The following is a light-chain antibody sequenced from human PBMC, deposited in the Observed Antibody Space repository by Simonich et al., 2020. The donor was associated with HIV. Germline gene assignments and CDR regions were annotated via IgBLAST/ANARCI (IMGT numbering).Light chain of an antibody. Sequence: EIVMTQSPATRSVSPGERATLSCRASQSVRSNLAWYQQKPGQAPRLLIYGASTRATGIPARFSGSGSGTEFTLTISSLQSEDFAVYYCQQYNIWPPKYTFGQGTKLEIK. CDR2: GAS. CDR3: QQYNIWPPKYT. J-gene: IGKJ2*01. V-gene: IGKV3-15*01. CDR1: QSVRSN.